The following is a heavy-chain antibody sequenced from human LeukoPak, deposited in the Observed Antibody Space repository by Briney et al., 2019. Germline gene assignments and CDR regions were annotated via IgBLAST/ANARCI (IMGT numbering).Heavy chain of an antibody. CDR1: GFTFSSYA. Sequence: GGSLRLSCAASGFTFSSYAMSWVRQAPGKGLEWVSAISGSGGSTYYADSVKGRFTISRDNSKNTLYLQMNSLRAEDTAVYYCAKQTYDYVWGSYHYYFDYWGQGTLVTVSS. V-gene: IGHV3-23*01. CDR3: AKQTYDYVWGSYHYYFDY. J-gene: IGHJ4*02. CDR2: ISGSGGST. D-gene: IGHD3-16*02.